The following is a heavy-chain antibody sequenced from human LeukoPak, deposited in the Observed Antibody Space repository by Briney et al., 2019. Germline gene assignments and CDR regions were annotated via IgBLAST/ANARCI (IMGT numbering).Heavy chain of an antibody. V-gene: IGHV7-4-1*02. D-gene: IGHD3-22*01. CDR1: GYTFTSYA. CDR2: INTNTGNP. Sequence: ASVKVSCKASGYTFTSYAMNWVRQAPGQGLEWMGWINTNTGNPTYAQGFTGRFVFSLDTSVSTAYLQISSLKAEDTAVYYCARRTYYYDSSGYFYYYMDVWGKGTTVTVSS. J-gene: IGHJ6*03. CDR3: ARRTYYYDSSGYFYYYMDV.